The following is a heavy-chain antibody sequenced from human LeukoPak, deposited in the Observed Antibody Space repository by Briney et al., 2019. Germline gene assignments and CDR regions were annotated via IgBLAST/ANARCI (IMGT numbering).Heavy chain of an antibody. CDR1: GFILSSYS. J-gene: IGHJ4*02. CDR3: ARSTYYYDSSEGY. D-gene: IGHD3-22*01. V-gene: IGHV3-48*04. CDR2: IGTNDSTV. Sequence: GGSLRLSCAASGFILSSYSMNWVRQAPGKGLEWVSYIGTNDSTVYYADSVQGRFTISRDNTKNSLYLQMNSLRAEDTAVYFCARSTYYYDSSEGYWGQGTLVTVSS.